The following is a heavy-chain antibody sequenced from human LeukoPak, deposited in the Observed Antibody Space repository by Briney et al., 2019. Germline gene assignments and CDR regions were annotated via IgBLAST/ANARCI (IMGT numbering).Heavy chain of an antibody. D-gene: IGHD1-26*01. CDR1: GFTFSSYS. J-gene: IGHJ4*02. CDR3: ARDSRGSYSADY. V-gene: IGHV3-21*01. CDR2: ISSSSSYI. Sequence: GRSLRLSCAASGFTFSSYSMTWVRQAPGKGLEWVSSISSSSSYIYYADSVKGRFTISRDNAKNSLYLQMNSLRAEDTAVYYCARDSRGSYSADYWGQGTLVTVSS.